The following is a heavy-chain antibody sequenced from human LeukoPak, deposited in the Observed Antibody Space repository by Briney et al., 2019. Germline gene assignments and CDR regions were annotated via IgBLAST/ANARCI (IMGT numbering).Heavy chain of an antibody. CDR2: INPNSGGT. V-gene: IGHV1-2*04. J-gene: IGHJ5*02. CDR1: GYTFTGYY. D-gene: IGHD2-2*01. Sequence: ASVKVSCKASGYTFTGYYMHWVRQAPGQGLEWMGWINPNSGGTNYAQKFQGWVTMTRDTSISTAYMELSRLRSDDTAVYYCPRASSTSSNWFDPWGQGTLVTVSS. CDR3: PRASSTSSNWFDP.